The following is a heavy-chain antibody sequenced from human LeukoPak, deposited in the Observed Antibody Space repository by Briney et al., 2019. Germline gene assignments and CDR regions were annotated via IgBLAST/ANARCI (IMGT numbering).Heavy chain of an antibody. CDR3: AKSNGYGLIDI. V-gene: IGHV4-34*01. CDR2: INHSGST. CDR1: GGSFSGYY. D-gene: IGHD3-22*01. Sequence: PSETLSLTCAVYGGSFSGYYWSWIRQPPGKGLEWIGEINHSGSTNYNPSLKSRVTISLDTSRNQFSLKLNSVTAADTAVYYCAKSNGYGLIDIWGQGTMVTVSS. J-gene: IGHJ3*02.